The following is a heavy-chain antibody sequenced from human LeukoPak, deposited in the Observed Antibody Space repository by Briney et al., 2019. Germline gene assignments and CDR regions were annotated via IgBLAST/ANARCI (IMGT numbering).Heavy chain of an antibody. D-gene: IGHD1-26*01. J-gene: IGHJ4*02. V-gene: IGHV4-59*01. CDR3: ARVASGSSDY. CDR2: IYYSGST. CDR1: GGSISGYY. Sequence: SETLSLTCTVSGGSISGYYWSWIRQPPGKGLEWIGYIYYSGSTNYNPSLKSRVTISVDTSKNQFSLKLSSVTAADTAVYYCARVASGSSDYWGQGTLVTVSS.